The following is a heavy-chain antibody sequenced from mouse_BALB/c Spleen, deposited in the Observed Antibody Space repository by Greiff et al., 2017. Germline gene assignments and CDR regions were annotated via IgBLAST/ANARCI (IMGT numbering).Heavy chain of an antibody. D-gene: IGHD2-4*01. V-gene: IGHV5-6*01. CDR1: GFTFSSYG. CDR3: ARPIYYDYLYFDY. Sequence: EVHLVESGGDLVKPGGSLKLSCAASGFTFSSYGMSWVRQTPDKRLEWVATISSGGSYTYYPDSVKGRFTISRDNAKNTLYLQMSSLKSEDTAMYYCARPIYYDYLYFDYWGQGTTLTVSS. CDR2: ISSGGSYT. J-gene: IGHJ2*01.